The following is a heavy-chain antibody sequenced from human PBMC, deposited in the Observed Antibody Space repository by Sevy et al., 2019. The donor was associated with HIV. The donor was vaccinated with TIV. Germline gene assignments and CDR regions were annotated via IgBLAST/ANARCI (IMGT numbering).Heavy chain of an antibody. CDR3: ATTKDYYDSSGSPFDY. CDR1: GHTLTQLS. D-gene: IGHD3-22*01. V-gene: IGHV1-24*01. Sequence: ASVKVSCKVSGHTLTQLSMHWVRQAHGKGLEWMGTFDPEDDETIYAQKFQGRVTMTEDTSTDTGYMELSSLRSEGTAVYYCATTKDYYDSSGSPFDYWGQGTLVTVSS. CDR2: FDPEDDET. J-gene: IGHJ4*02.